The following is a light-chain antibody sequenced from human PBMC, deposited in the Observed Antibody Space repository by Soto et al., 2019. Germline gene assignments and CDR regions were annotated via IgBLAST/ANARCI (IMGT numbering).Light chain of an antibody. V-gene: IGKV3-20*01. J-gene: IGKJ2*01. CDR1: QSVRSSN. CDR2: GSS. Sequence: EIVLTQSPGTLSLSPGERATLSCRATQSVRSSNLAWFRWRPGQAPRLLIFGSSSMATGIPDRFSGSGSGTDYTLTFSRLEPDAFAVYYCQQYNNWPPYTFGQGTKLEIK. CDR3: QQYNNWPPYT.